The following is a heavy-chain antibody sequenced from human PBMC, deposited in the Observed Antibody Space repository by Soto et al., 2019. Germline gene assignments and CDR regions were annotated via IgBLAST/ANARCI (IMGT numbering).Heavy chain of an antibody. J-gene: IGHJ6*02. V-gene: IGHV4-39*01. CDR2: IHSSGRT. CDR1: GGSISSYDDY. D-gene: IGHD3-9*01. CDR3: ATQGYYDMLTGYYATDYYYGMDV. Sequence: PSETLSLTCTVSGGSISSYDDYWGWIRKPPGKGLEWIGSIHSSGRTYFNPSLKTRVTISVDTSKNQFSLKVSSVTTADTAVYYCATQGYYDMLTGYYATDYYYGMDVWGHGTTVTVSS.